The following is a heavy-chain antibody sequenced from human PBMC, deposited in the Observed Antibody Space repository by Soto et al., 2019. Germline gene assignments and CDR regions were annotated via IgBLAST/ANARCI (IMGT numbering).Heavy chain of an antibody. CDR1: GGSISTASYY. CDR2: INYSGTT. Sequence: QLQLQESGPGLVKPSETLSLTCTVSGGSISTASYYWGWIRQPPGKGLEWIASINYSGTTYYSPCVRSRLAVSIDTSKDQFSLMVNSVTAADTALYFCARLMLDRSWYFDWFDPWGQGTLVTVSS. V-gene: IGHV4-39*01. CDR3: ARLMLDRSWYFDWFDP. D-gene: IGHD6-13*01. J-gene: IGHJ5*02.